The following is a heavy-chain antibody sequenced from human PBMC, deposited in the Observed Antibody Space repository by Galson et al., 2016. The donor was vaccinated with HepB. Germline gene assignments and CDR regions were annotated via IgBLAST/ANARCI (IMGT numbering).Heavy chain of an antibody. Sequence: ETLSLTCSVPGYSISSSYFWGWIRQPPEKGLEWIGSISHSGDTYYNPSVKSRVTMLVDTSKNQFSLKLSSVTAADTAVYYCARFGPSGSYFDYWGQGTLVTVSS. V-gene: IGHV4-38-2*01. J-gene: IGHJ4*02. CDR1: GYSISSSYF. CDR3: ARFGPSGSYFDY. D-gene: IGHD1-26*01. CDR2: ISHSGDT.